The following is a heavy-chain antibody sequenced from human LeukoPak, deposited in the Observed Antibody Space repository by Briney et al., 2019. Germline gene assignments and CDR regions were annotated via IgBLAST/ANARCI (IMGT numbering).Heavy chain of an antibody. Sequence: GGSLRLSCAASGFTFSTYAMMWVRQAPGKGPEWVSGINSSGGSTFYADSVQGRFTISRDNSKNTLYLEMNSLSPDDTAVYYCARGVEPLAANTLAYWGQGTLVTVSS. CDR1: GFTFSTYA. D-gene: IGHD1-14*01. CDR3: ARGVEPLAANTLAY. J-gene: IGHJ4*02. CDR2: INSSGGST. V-gene: IGHV3-23*01.